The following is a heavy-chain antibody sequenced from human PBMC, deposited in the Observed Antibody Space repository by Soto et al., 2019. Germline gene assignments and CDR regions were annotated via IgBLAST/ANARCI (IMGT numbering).Heavy chain of an antibody. CDR1: GYTITSYA. CDR2: INAGNGNT. CDR3: ARDRMGGYSGYLYY. J-gene: IGHJ4*02. Sequence: QVQLVQSGAEVKKHGASVKVSCKASGYTITSYAMQWVRQAPVQRLEWMGWINAGNGNTKYSQKFQGRVTITRDTSASTAYMELSSLRSEDTAVYYCARDRMGGYSGYLYYWGQGTLVTVSS. V-gene: IGHV1-3*01. D-gene: IGHD5-12*01.